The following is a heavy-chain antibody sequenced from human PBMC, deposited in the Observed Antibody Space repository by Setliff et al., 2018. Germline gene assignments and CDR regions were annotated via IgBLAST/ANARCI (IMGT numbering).Heavy chain of an antibody. CDR2: IYYSGST. CDR1: GGSISSSSYY. Sequence: PSETLSLTCTVSGGSISSSSYYWGWIRQPPGKGLEWIGSIYYSGSTYYNPSLXXXXTXXXXXXXXXXXXXXXXXXXXXXXVYYCAREAGYYDSSGPVGVPYYYYMDVWGKGTTVT. V-gene: IGHV4-39*01. D-gene: IGHD3-22*01. J-gene: IGHJ6*03. CDR3: AREAGYYDSSGPVGVPYYYYMDV.